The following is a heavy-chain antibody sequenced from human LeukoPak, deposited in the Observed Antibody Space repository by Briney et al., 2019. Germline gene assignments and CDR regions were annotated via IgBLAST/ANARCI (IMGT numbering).Heavy chain of an antibody. Sequence: SETLSLTCTVSGGSITSYYWSWIRQSPGKGLEWIGFIYYSGSTNYNPSLKSRVTMSVDTSKNQFSLKLSSVTAADTAVYYCAAGGSTVVPLYWGQGTLVTVSS. CDR3: AAGGSTVVPLY. CDR1: GGSITSYY. CDR2: IYYSGST. J-gene: IGHJ4*02. V-gene: IGHV4-59*01. D-gene: IGHD4-23*01.